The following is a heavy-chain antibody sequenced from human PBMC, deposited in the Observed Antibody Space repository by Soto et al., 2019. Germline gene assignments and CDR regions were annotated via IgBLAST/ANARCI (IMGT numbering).Heavy chain of an antibody. CDR1: GGSISSGGYY. CDR3: ARDRAIFGVVEGYMDV. J-gene: IGHJ6*03. V-gene: IGHV4-31*03. D-gene: IGHD3-3*01. Sequence: QVQLQESGPGLVKPSQTLSLTCTVSGGSISSGGYYWSWIRQHPGKGLEWIGYIYYSGSTYYNPCLKSRVTMTVDTSKNQFSLKLSSVTAADTAVYYCARDRAIFGVVEGYMDVWGKGTTVTVSS. CDR2: IYYSGST.